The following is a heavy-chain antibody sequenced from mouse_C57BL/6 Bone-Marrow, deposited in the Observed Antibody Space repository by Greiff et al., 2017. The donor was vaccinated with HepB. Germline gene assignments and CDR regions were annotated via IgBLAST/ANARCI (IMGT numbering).Heavy chain of an antibody. Sequence: DVKLVESGGDLVKPGGSLKLSCAASGFTFSSYGMSWVRQTPDKRLEWVATISSGGSYTYYPDSVKGRFTISRDNAKNTLYLQMSSLKSEDTAMYYCARHPYGNWFAYWGQGTLVTVSA. D-gene: IGHD2-1*01. J-gene: IGHJ3*01. V-gene: IGHV5-6*02. CDR2: ISSGGSYT. CDR3: ARHPYGNWFAY. CDR1: GFTFSSYG.